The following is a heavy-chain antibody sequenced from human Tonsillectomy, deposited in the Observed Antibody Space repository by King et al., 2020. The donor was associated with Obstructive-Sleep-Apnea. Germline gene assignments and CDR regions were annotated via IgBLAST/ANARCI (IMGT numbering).Heavy chain of an antibody. CDR2: IIPFFGAA. J-gene: IGHJ6*02. D-gene: IGHD3-3*01. V-gene: IGHV1-69*01. Sequence: AQLVQSGAEVKKPGSSVKVSCKASGGTFSSYGISWVRQAPGQGLAWVGGIIPFFGAANYAQNLQGRVTITADESTSPAYMELSSLTSEDTAVYYCARDHLGYDLWSGYSGLDGMDVWGQGTTVTVSS. CDR3: ARDHLGYDLWSGYSGLDGMDV. CDR1: GGTFSSYG.